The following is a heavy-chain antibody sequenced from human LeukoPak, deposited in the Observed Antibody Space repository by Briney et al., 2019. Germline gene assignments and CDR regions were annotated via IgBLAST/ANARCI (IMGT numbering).Heavy chain of an antibody. CDR3: ARTTEGGYTYGYFYYYMDV. V-gene: IGHV4-59*01. D-gene: IGHD5-18*01. CDR1: GGSISSYY. CDR2: IRYSGST. Sequence: SETLSLTCTVSGGSISSYYWSWIRQPPGKGLEWIGYIRYSGSTNYNPSLKSRVTISVDTSKNQFSLKLSSVTAADTAVYYCARTTEGGYTYGYFYYYMDVWGKGTTVTISS. J-gene: IGHJ6*03.